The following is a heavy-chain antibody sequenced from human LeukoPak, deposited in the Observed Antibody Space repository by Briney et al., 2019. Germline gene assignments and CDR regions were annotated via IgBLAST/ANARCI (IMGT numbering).Heavy chain of an antibody. Sequence: SQSLSLTCTVSGRSISSYYWSWIRQPAGKGLEWVGCIYYSGSTNYNPSLKSRVTISVDTSKNQFSLKLSSVTAADTAVYYCAREAAAGTIWYYYYMDVWGKGTTVTVSS. CDR2: IYYSGST. CDR1: GRSISSYY. D-gene: IGHD6-13*01. CDR3: AREAAAGTIWYYYYMDV. J-gene: IGHJ6*03. V-gene: IGHV4-59*01.